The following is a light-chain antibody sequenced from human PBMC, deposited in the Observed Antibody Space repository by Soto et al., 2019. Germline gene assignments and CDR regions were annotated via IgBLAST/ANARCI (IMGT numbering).Light chain of an antibody. V-gene: IGKV3-20*01. J-gene: IGKJ1*01. Sequence: EIVLTQSPGTLYLSPGERATLSCRARQSVSSSYLAWYQQKPVQAHSLLIYGASSRATGIQDRFSGSGSGTDFTLTIRRLEPEDCAVYYCQQYGSSPWTFGQGTKVENK. CDR2: GAS. CDR3: QQYGSSPWT. CDR1: QSVSSSY.